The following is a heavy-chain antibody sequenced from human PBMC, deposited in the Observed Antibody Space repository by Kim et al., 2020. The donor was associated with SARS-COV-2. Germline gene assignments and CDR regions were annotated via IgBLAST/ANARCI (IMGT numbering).Heavy chain of an antibody. Sequence: GKGLEWVSASSGSGGSTYYADSVKGRFTISRDNSKNTLYLQMNSLRAEDTAVYYCAKGIVVVIASHFDYWGQGTLVTVSS. J-gene: IGHJ4*02. CDR3: AKGIVVVIASHFDY. D-gene: IGHD2-21*01. CDR2: SSGSGGST. V-gene: IGHV3-23*01.